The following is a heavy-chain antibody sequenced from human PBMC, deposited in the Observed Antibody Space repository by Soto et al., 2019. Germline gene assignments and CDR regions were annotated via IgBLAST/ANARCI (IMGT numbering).Heavy chain of an antibody. CDR3: ALSSSWFLDY. D-gene: IGHD6-13*01. V-gene: IGHV4-34*01. CDR2: INHSGST. Sequence: PSETLSLTCAVYGGSFSGYYWSWIRQPPGKGLEWIGEINHSGSTNYNPSLKSRVTISVDTSKNQFSLKLSSVTAADTAVYYCALSSSWFLDYWGQGTLVTVSS. CDR1: GGSFSGYY. J-gene: IGHJ4*02.